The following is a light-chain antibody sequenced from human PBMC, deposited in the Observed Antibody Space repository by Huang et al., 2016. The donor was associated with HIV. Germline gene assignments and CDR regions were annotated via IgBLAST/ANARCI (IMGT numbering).Light chain of an antibody. V-gene: IGKV1-39*01. CDR1: QSISSY. CDR2: GAF. Sequence: DIQMTQSPSSLSASVGDRVTITCRASQSISSYLNWYQQKPGKAPKLLIYGAFSLQSAVPSRFSGSGSGTDFTLTISNLQPEDFASYYCQQTYRTPYTFGQGTKLEIK. CDR3: QQTYRTPYT. J-gene: IGKJ2*01.